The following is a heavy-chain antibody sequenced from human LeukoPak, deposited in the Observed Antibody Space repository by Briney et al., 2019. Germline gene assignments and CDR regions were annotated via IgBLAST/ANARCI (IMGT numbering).Heavy chain of an antibody. CDR1: GFTFSSYS. CDR2: ISSSSSYI. D-gene: IGHD3-22*01. V-gene: IGHV3-21*01. J-gene: IGHJ3*02. Sequence: PGGSLRLSCAASGFTFSSYSMNWVRQAPGKGLEWVSSISSSSSYIYYADSMKGRFTISRDNAKNSLYLQMNSLRAEDTAVYYCARDPGSYYDSSGQRAFDIWGQGTMVTVSS. CDR3: ARDPGSYYDSSGQRAFDI.